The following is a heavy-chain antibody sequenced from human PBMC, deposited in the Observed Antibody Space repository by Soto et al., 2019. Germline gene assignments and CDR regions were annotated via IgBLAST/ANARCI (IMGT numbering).Heavy chain of an antibody. V-gene: IGHV4-39*07. CDR2: IYYSGTT. CDR1: GGSISSSSYY. Sequence: SETLSLSCTVSGGSISSSSYYWGWIRQPPWKGLEWIGSIYYSGTTYYNPSLKSRVTMSVDTSKNQFSLKLTSVTAVDTAVYYCARVWRYAFAIWGQGTMVTVSS. CDR3: ARVWRYAFAI. J-gene: IGHJ3*02.